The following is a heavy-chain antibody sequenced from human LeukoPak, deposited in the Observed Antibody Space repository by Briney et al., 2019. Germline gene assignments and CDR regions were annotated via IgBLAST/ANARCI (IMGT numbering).Heavy chain of an antibody. Sequence: GESLKISCKGSGYSFTSYWIGWVRQMPGKGLEWMGIIYPGDSDTRYSPSFQGQVTISADKSISTAYLQWSSLKASDTAMYYCARSGNSGYYYYYYMDVWGKGTTVTVSS. V-gene: IGHV5-51*01. J-gene: IGHJ6*03. CDR1: GYSFTSYW. CDR2: IYPGDSDT. CDR3: ARSGNSGYYYYYYMDV. D-gene: IGHD4-23*01.